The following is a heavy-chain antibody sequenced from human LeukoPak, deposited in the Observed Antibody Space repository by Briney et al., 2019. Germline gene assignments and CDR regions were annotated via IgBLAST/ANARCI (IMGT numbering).Heavy chain of an antibody. CDR2: INSDGSST. V-gene: IGHV3-74*01. CDR1: GFTFSSYW. D-gene: IGHD3-10*01. Sequence: PGRSLRLSCAASGFTFSSYWMHWVRQAPGKGLVWVSRINSDGSSTSYADSVKGRFTISRDNSKNTLYLQMNSLRAEDTAVYYCANQRRRGEYYFDYWGQGTLVTVSS. J-gene: IGHJ4*02. CDR3: ANQRRRGEYYFDY.